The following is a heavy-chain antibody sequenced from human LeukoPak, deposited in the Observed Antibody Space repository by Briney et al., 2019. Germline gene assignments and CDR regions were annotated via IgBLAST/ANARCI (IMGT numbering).Heavy chain of an antibody. J-gene: IGHJ3*02. Sequence: PGGSLRLSCAASGFTFSSYAMNWVRQAPGKGLEWVSVITGNGVSTYYADPVKGRFTISRDNSKNTLYLQMDSLRDEDTAVYYCAKSTSYSNSWYHGLDIWGQGTMVTVSS. V-gene: IGHV3-23*01. CDR1: GFTFSSYA. CDR2: ITGNGVST. D-gene: IGHD6-13*01. CDR3: AKSTSYSNSWYHGLDI.